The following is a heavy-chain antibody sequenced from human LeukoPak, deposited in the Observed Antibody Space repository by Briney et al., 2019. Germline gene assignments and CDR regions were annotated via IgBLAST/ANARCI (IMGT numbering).Heavy chain of an antibody. Sequence: GGTLRLSCAASGFTFISYGMSLVRQAPGKGLEWVSAISGSGGSTYYADSVKGRFTISRDNSKNTLYLQMNSLRAEDTAVYYCAREGYCSGGSCYLDWGQGTLVTVSS. CDR2: ISGSGGST. CDR3: AREGYCSGGSCYLD. J-gene: IGHJ4*02. CDR1: GFTFISYG. V-gene: IGHV3-23*01. D-gene: IGHD2-15*01.